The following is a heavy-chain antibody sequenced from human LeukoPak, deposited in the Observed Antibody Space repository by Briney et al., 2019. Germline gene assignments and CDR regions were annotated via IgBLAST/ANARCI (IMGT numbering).Heavy chain of an antibody. CDR1: GGSISSYY. D-gene: IGHD6-19*01. CDR3: ARGGPVAGDFDY. CDR2: IYYSGST. Sequence: SETLSLTCTVSGGSISSYYWSWIRQPPGKGLEWIGYIYYSGSTNYNPSLKSRVTISVDTSKNQFSLKLSSVTAADTAVYYCARGGPVAGDFDYWGQGTLVTLSS. V-gene: IGHV4-59*01. J-gene: IGHJ4*02.